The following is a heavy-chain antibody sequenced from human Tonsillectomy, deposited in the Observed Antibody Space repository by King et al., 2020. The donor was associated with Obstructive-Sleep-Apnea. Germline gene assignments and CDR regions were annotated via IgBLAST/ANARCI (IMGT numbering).Heavy chain of an antibody. J-gene: IGHJ4*02. CDR3: ASQYDYSGYYNYY. D-gene: IGHD3-22*01. CDR1: GGSISSTNW. CDR2: VYHRGST. V-gene: IGHV4-4*02. Sequence: VQLQESGPGLVKPSGTLSLTCAVSGGSISSTNWWSWVRQSPGKGLEWIGEVYHRGSTNYNPALKSRVSISVDKSKKQFSLKLSSVTAADTAIYYCASQYDYSGYYNYYWGQGTLVTVSS.